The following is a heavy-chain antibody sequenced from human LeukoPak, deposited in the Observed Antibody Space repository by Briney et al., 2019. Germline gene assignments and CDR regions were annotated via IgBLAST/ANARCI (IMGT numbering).Heavy chain of an antibody. J-gene: IGHJ6*03. V-gene: IGHV4-59*12. CDR3: ARVIAAAGLYYYYYMDV. Sequence: SETLSLTCTVSGGSISSYYWSWIRQPPGKGLEWIGYIYYSGSTNYNPSLKSRVTISVDTSKNQFSLKLSSVTAADTAVYYCARVIAAAGLYYYYYMDVWGKGTTVTVSS. CDR1: GGSISSYY. CDR2: IYYSGST. D-gene: IGHD6-13*01.